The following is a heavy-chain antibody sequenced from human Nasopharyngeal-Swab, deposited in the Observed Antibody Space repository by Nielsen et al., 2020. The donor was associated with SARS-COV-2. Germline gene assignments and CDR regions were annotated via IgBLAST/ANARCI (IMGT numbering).Heavy chain of an antibody. CDR2: INPNSGGT. D-gene: IGHD2-15*01. V-gene: IGHV1-2*06. Sequence: ASVKVSCQSSGYTFTGYYMHWVRQAPGQGLEGVGRINPNSGGTYYVQKFQGRVNMTRDRSISTAYMELSRLRSHDTAVYYCAGGGYCSGGSCYSFDAFDIWGQGTMVTVSS. CDR1: GYTFTGYY. J-gene: IGHJ3*02. CDR3: AGGGYCSGGSCYSFDAFDI.